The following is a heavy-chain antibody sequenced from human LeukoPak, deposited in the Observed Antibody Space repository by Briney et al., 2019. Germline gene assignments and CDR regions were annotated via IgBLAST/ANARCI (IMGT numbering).Heavy chain of an antibody. CDR1: GFTFSSYN. CDR2: ITSGSSYR. Sequence: GGFLRLSCAASGFTFSSYNMNWVRQAQGKGLEWVSSITSGSSYRFYADSVKGRFTISRDNAKNSLYLQMNSLRAEDTALYYCAKDDSGSYSGYFDYWGQGTLVTVSS. D-gene: IGHD1-26*01. V-gene: IGHV3-21*04. J-gene: IGHJ4*02. CDR3: AKDDSGSYSGYFDY.